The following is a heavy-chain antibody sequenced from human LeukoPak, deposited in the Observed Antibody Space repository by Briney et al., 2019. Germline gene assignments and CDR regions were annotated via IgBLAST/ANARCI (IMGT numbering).Heavy chain of an antibody. CDR2: IYYSGST. D-gene: IGHD6-13*01. V-gene: IGHV4-59*01. J-gene: IGHJ5*02. Sequence: SETLSLTCTVSGGSISSYYWSWIRQPPGKVLEWIGYIYYSGSTNYNPSLKSRVTISVDTSKNQFSLKLSSVTAADTAVYYCARVPRRAAADNWFDPWGQGTLVTVSS. CDR1: GGSISSYY. CDR3: ARVPRRAAADNWFDP.